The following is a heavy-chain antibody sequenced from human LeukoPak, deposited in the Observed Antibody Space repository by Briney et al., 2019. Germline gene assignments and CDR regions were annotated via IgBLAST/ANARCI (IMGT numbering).Heavy chain of an antibody. D-gene: IGHD5-18*01. V-gene: IGHV3-21*01. CDR3: ARATSGYSYGLHY. CDR1: GFTFSTYT. J-gene: IGHJ4*02. Sequence: GGSLRLSCAASGFTFSTYTMNWVRQAPGKGLEWVLSISTSSIYIYYADSVKGRFTISRDNAKNSLYLQMNSLRAEDTAVYYCARATSGYSYGLHYWGQGTLVTVSS. CDR2: ISTSSIYI.